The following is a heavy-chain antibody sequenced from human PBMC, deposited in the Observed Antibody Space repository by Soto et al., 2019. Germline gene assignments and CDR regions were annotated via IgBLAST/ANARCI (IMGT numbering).Heavy chain of an antibody. CDR1: GDSIGSGAFY. V-gene: IGHV4-31*03. J-gene: IGHJ6*02. Sequence: HLQESGPGLVAPSQTLSLRCSVSGDSIGSGAFYWTWIRQVPGKGLEWIGYVSVSGNAYYNPSLKRRVAMSIETSENQLSLRLLSVTAADAAVYFCARALGGVSSSGMDVWGQGTSVTVS. D-gene: IGHD1-26*01. CDR3: ARALGGVSSSGMDV. CDR2: VSVSGNA.